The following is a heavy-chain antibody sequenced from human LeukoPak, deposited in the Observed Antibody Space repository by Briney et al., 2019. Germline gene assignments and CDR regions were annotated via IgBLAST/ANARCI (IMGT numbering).Heavy chain of an antibody. D-gene: IGHD2-15*01. Sequence: GGSLRLSCTASGFTFCDYAMSWFRQAPGKGLEWVGFIRSKAYGGTTEYAASVKGRFTISRDDSKSIAYLQMNSLKTEDTAVYYCTRDPSLYCSGGSCYSGLDAFDIWGQGTMVTVSS. CDR3: TRDPSLYCSGGSCYSGLDAFDI. CDR1: GFTFCDYA. V-gene: IGHV3-49*03. CDR2: IRSKAYGGTT. J-gene: IGHJ3*02.